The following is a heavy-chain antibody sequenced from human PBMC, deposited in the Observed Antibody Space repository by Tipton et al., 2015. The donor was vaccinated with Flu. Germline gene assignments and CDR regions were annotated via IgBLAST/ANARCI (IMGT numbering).Heavy chain of an antibody. CDR3: ARRTKGTMVRGVIVNWFDP. CDR1: GGSFSGYY. J-gene: IGHJ5*02. D-gene: IGHD3-10*01. V-gene: IGHV4-34*01. Sequence: LRLSCAVYGGSFSGYYWSWIRQPPGKGLEWIGEINQSGSTNYNPSLKSRVTISVDTSKNQFSLKLSSVTAADTAVYYCARRTKGTMVRGVIVNWFDPWGQGTLVTVSS. CDR2: INQSGST.